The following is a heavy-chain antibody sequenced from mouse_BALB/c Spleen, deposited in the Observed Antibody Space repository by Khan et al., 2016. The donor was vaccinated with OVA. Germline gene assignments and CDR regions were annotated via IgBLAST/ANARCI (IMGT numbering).Heavy chain of an antibody. J-gene: IGHJ2*01. CDR3: ASGYDFDY. Sequence: EVQLVESGPSLVKPSQSLSLTCSVTGYSITSGYYWNWIRQFPGNKLEWMGYISYDGSNNYNPSLKNRISITRDTSKNQFFLKLNSVTTEDTATYYCASGYDFDYWGQGTTLTVSS. CDR2: ISYDGSN. D-gene: IGHD2-2*01. CDR1: GYSITSGYY. V-gene: IGHV3-6*02.